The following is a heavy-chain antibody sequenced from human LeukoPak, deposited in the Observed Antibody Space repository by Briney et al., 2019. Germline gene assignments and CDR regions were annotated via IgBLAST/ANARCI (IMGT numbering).Heavy chain of an antibody. V-gene: IGHV3-21*01. Sequence: GGSLRLSCAASGFTFSSYSMNGVRQAPGKGLEWVSSISSSSSYIYYADSVKGRFTISRDNAKNSLYLQMNSLRAEDTAVYYCARDQESGVQLWLEDYWGQGTLVTVSS. CDR3: ARDQESGVQLWLEDY. CDR1: GFTFSSYS. CDR2: ISSSSSYI. D-gene: IGHD5-18*01. J-gene: IGHJ4*02.